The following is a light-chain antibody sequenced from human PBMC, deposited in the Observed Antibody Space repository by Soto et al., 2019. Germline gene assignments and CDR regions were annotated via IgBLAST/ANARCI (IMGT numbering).Light chain of an antibody. CDR3: HHYGSSLPDT. Sequence: VLTQSPGTLSLSPGERGTLSCRASQSISSNFGAWYQQKPGQAPSLLIFSASKRATGIPDRFSGSASGTHSFNDSGSGTDFTLTISRLEPDDCAVYYCHHYGSSLPDTFGQGTKLEIK. CDR1: QSISSNF. J-gene: IGKJ2*01. CDR2: SAS. V-gene: IGKV3-20*01.